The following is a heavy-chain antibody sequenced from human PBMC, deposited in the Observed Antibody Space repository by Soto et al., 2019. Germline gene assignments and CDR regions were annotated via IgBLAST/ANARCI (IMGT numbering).Heavy chain of an antibody. CDR3: ARAELDTAMVTGYYYYGMDV. V-gene: IGHV5-10-1*01. J-gene: IGHJ6*02. Sequence: GEALEISCKGSGYSCTSYWISWVRQMPGKGLEWRGRIDPSDSYTNYSPSFQGHVTISADKSISTAYLQWSSLKASDTAMYYCARAELDTAMVTGYYYYGMDVWGQGTTVTVSS. D-gene: IGHD5-18*01. CDR2: IDPSDSYT. CDR1: GYSCTSYW.